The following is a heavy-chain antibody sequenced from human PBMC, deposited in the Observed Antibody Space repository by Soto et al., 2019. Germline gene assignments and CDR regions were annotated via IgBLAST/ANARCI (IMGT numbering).Heavy chain of an antibody. Sequence: SETLSLTCTVSGGSISSYYWSWIRQPPGKGLEWIGYIYYSGSTNYNPSLKSRVTISVDTSKNQFPLKLSSVTAADTAVYYCARVTTGTTVYFDYWGQGTLVTVSS. CDR1: GGSISSYY. CDR3: ARVTTGTTVYFDY. CDR2: IYYSGST. V-gene: IGHV4-59*01. D-gene: IGHD1-7*01. J-gene: IGHJ4*02.